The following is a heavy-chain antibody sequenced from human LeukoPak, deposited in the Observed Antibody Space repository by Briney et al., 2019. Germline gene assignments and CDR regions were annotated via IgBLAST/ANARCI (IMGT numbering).Heavy chain of an antibody. Sequence: SQALSLTCTVSGGSISSGGYYWSWIRQPPGKGLEWIGYIYHSGSTYYNPSLKSRVTISVDRSKNQFSLKLSSVTAADTAVYYCARGEIDDSSGYYYFPAFDIWGQGTMVTVSS. CDR2: IYHSGST. J-gene: IGHJ3*02. CDR1: GGSISSGGYY. CDR3: ARGEIDDSSGYYYFPAFDI. D-gene: IGHD3-22*01. V-gene: IGHV4-30-2*01.